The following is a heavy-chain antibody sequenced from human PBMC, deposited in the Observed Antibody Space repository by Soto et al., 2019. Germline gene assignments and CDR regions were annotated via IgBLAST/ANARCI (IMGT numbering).Heavy chain of an antibody. CDR3: AREVVTTQWFFDN. CDR1: GFTFSSHS. Sequence: ESGGGVVQPGGSLRLSCSTSGFTFSSHSMHWFRQAPGRGLEWVAVISSDGGLQFYADSVRGRFTISRDNSKNTLYLQINSLRDEDTALYYCAREVVTTQWFFDNWGQGILVAVSS. D-gene: IGHD2-8*01. CDR2: ISSDGGLQ. J-gene: IGHJ4*02. V-gene: IGHV3-30-3*01.